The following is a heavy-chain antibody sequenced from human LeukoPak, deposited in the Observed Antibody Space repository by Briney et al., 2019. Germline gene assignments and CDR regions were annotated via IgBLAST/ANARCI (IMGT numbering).Heavy chain of an antibody. CDR3: ARGPYYAAGSFDY. Sequence: PGGSLRLSCAASGFTFSRYWMHWVRQAPGKGLVWVSRISIDGGDTVYADSVKGRFTVSRDNAKDTLYLQMNSLRVEDTAVYYCARGPYYAAGSFDYWGQGTLVTVSS. D-gene: IGHD3-10*01. CDR2: ISIDGGDT. J-gene: IGHJ4*02. CDR1: GFTFSRYW. V-gene: IGHV3-74*01.